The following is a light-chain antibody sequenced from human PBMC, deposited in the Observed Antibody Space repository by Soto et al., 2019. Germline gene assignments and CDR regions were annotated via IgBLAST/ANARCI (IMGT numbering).Light chain of an antibody. CDR2: KAS. J-gene: IGKJ4*01. Sequence: DIQMTQSPSTLSASVGYRFTITCRASQSISSWLAWYQQKPGKAPKLLIYKASILESGVPSRFSGSGSGTEFTLTISSLQPDDFATYYCQQYNSYLTFGGGTTGDIK. CDR1: QSISSW. V-gene: IGKV1-5*03. CDR3: QQYNSYLT.